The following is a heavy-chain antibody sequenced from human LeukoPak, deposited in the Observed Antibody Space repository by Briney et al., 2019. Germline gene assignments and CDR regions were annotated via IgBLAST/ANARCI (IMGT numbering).Heavy chain of an antibody. CDR3: ARDDYVWGSYRPGAFDI. J-gene: IGHJ3*02. CDR2: ISSSSSYI. D-gene: IGHD3-16*02. CDR1: AFTFSSYS. V-gene: IGHV3-21*01. Sequence: GGSLRLSCAASAFTFSSYSMNWVRQAPGKGLEWVSSISSSSSYIYYADSVKGRFTISRDNAKNSLYLQMNSLRAEDTAVYYCARDDYVWGSYRPGAFDIWGQGTMVTVSS.